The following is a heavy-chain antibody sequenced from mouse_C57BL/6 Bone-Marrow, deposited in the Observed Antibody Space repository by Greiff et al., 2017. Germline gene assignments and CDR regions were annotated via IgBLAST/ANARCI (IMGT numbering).Heavy chain of an antibody. CDR2: ISSGGDYI. Sequence: EVQLVESGEGLVKPGGSLKLSCAASGFTFSSYAMSWVRQTPEKRLEWVAYISSGGDYIYYADTVKGRFTISRDNARNTLYLQMSSLKSEDTAMYYCTRDSAVVPYFDYWGQGTTLTVSS. CDR1: GFTFSSYA. J-gene: IGHJ2*01. D-gene: IGHD1-1*01. V-gene: IGHV5-9-1*02. CDR3: TRDSAVVPYFDY.